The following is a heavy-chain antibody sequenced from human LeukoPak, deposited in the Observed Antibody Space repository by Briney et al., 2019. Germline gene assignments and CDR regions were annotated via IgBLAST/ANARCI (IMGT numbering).Heavy chain of an antibody. CDR3: ARVDGYSSGWSVDY. V-gene: IGHV3-7*01. CDR2: IKQDGSEK. J-gene: IGHJ4*02. CDR1: GFTFSSYW. D-gene: IGHD6-19*01. Sequence: GGSLRLSCAASGFTFSSYWMSWVRQAPGKGLEWVANIKQDGSEKYYVDSVKGRFTISRDNAKNSLYLQMNSLRAEDTAVYYCARVDGYSSGWSVDYWGQGTLVTVSS.